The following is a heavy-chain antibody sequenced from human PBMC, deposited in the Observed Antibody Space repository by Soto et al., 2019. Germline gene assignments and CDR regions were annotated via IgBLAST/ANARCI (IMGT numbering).Heavy chain of an antibody. V-gene: IGHV1-8*01. CDR1: GYTFTSYD. D-gene: IGHD2-2*01. CDR3: ARERRRDIVVVPAAKGLDY. CDR2: MNPNGGNT. Sequence: ASVKVSCKASGYTFTSYDINWVRQATGQGLEWMGWMNPNGGNTSYAQKFQGRATMTRDTSTSTAYMELSSLRSEDTAVYYCARERRRDIVVVPAAKGLDYWGQGTLVTVSS. J-gene: IGHJ4*02.